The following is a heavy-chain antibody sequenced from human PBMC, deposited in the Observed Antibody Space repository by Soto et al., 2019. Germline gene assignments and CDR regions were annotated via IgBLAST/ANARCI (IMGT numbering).Heavy chain of an antibody. J-gene: IGHJ6*03. D-gene: IGHD4-17*01. CDR1: GYTFTSYG. CDR2: ISAYNGNT. CDR3: ARNAVTTHYYYYMDV. V-gene: IGHV1-18*01. Sequence: SVKVSCKASGYTFTSYGISWVRQAPGQGLEWMGWISAYNGNTNYAQKLQGRVTMTTDTSTSTAYMELRSLRSDDTAVYYCARNAVTTHYYYYMDVWGKGTTVTVSS.